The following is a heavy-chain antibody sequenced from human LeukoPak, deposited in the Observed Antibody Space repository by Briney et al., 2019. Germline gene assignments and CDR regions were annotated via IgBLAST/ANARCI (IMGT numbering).Heavy chain of an antibody. V-gene: IGHV1-8*01. D-gene: IGHD3-10*01. J-gene: IGHJ4*02. CDR3: ARLSQTPDYYTLGGYYYLGY. CDR1: RYTFTSYD. Sequence: ASVKVSCKASRYTFTSYDINWVREAAGHGLEWMGWMNPNTGRTGYAQKFQGRIAMTRDTSINTAYMELTNLRSEDTAIYYCARLSQTPDYYTLGGYYYLGYWGQGTPVTVSS. CDR2: MNPNTGRT.